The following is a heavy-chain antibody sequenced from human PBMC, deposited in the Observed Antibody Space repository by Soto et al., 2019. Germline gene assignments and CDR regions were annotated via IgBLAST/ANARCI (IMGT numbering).Heavy chain of an antibody. J-gene: IGHJ4*02. V-gene: IGHV3-23*01. CDR3: AKVYYVPGRSSGSDY. D-gene: IGHD3-10*01. CDR1: GFTFSAYA. CDR2: ISSDGFVT. Sequence: EVQLLESGGGLVQPGGSLRLSCAASGFTFSAYALTWVRQAPGKGLECVSTISSDGFVTYNADSVNGRFTVSRDDSNNTMFLKMRSLHPQDPALYFRAKVYYVPGRSSGSDYWGQGPLVTVSS.